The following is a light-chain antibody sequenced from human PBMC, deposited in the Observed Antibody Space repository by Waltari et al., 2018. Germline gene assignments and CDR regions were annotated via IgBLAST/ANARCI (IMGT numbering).Light chain of an antibody. J-gene: IGKJ5*01. CDR2: ATS. CDR3: QQLKSYPIT. V-gene: IGKV1-9*01. Sequence: TQLTQSPSSLSASVGDRVTLPCRASQVILGYLAWYQQRPGKAPKFLIYATSTLRSGVPSRFSGSGSGTDFTLTISDLQPEDFATYYCQQLKSYPITFGQGTRLEIK. CDR1: QVILGY.